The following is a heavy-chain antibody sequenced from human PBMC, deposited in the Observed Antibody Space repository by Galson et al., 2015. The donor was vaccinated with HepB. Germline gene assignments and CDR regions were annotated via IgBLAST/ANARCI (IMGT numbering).Heavy chain of an antibody. CDR3: ARVWGGFDP. J-gene: IGHJ5*02. CDR1: GYTFTNFG. V-gene: IGHV1-18*01. CDR2: IRPYSHKT. Sequence: SVKVSCKAPGYTFTNFGITWVRQAPGRGLEWMGWIRPYSHKTDCTQRFRDRMTMSTDTSTTTAYMELRSLRSDDTAVYYCARVWGGFDPWGQGTLVTVSS. D-gene: IGHD3-16*01.